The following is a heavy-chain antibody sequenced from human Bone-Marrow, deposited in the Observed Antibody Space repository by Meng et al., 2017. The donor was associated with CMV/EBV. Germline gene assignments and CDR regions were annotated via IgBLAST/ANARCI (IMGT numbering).Heavy chain of an antibody. D-gene: IGHD6-13*01. CDR2: IKQDGSEK. Sequence: GESLKISCAASGFTFSSYWMSWVRQAPGKGLEWVANIKQDGSEKYYVDSVKGRFTISRDNAKNSLYLQMNSLRAEDTALYYCAKATPSRSWSPYYYYYTMDVWGQGTTVTVS. CDR3: AKATPSRSWSPYYYYYTMDV. CDR1: GFTFSSYW. V-gene: IGHV3-7*03. J-gene: IGHJ6*02.